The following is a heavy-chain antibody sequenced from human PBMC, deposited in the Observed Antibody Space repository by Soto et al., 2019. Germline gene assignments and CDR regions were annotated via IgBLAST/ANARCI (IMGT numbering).Heavy chain of an antibody. V-gene: IGHV3-30-3*01. J-gene: IGHJ4*02. CDR1: GFIFSNSA. CDR3: AREVASYDRSGFFDY. Sequence: GSLRLSCAGSGFIFSNSAFHWVRQAPGKGLEWVALISYDGNNKYYADSVKGRFTISRDNSKNTLYLQMHSLRAGDTAVYYCAREVASYDRSGFFDYWGQGALVTVSS. D-gene: IGHD3-22*01. CDR2: ISYDGNNK.